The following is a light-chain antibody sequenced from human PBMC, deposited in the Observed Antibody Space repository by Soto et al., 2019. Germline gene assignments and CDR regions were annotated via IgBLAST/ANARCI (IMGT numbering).Light chain of an antibody. CDR1: QSISSY. V-gene: IGKV1-39*01. CDR3: QQSYSTLIP. CDR2: AAS. J-gene: IGKJ5*01. Sequence: IQITQTPSSLSASVGDRVTITCRASQSISSYLNWYQQKPGKAPKLLIYAASSLQSGVPSMFSGSGSGTDFTLTISSLQPEDFATYYCQQSYSTLIPSGQGTRLE.